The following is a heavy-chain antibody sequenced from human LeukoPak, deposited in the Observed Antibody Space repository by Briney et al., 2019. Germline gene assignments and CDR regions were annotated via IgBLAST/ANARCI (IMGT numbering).Heavy chain of an antibody. V-gene: IGHV4-61*01. CDR1: GGSVSSGSYY. J-gene: IGHJ4*02. CDR2: IYYSGST. CDR3: AAEVGDYVDY. D-gene: IGHD1-26*01. Sequence: SETLSLTCTVSGGSVSSGSYYWSWIRQPPGKGLEWIGYIYYSGSTNYNPSLKSRVTISVDTTKNQFSLKLSSVTAADTAVYYCAAEVGDYVDYWGQGTLVTVSS.